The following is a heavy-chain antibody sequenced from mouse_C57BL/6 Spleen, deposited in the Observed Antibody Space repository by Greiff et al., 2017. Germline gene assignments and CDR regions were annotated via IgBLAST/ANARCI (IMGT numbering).Heavy chain of an antibody. CDR3: ARKVGGSNYPFAY. D-gene: IGHD2-5*01. CDR1: GYTFTSYW. Sequence: QVQLQQPGAELVKPGASVKLSCKASGYTFTSYWMQWVKQRPGQGLEWIGEIDPSDSYTNYNQKFKGKATLTVDTSSSTAYMQLSSLTSEDSAVYYCARKVGGSNYPFAYWGQGTLVTVSA. CDR2: IDPSDSYT. J-gene: IGHJ3*01. V-gene: IGHV1-50*01.